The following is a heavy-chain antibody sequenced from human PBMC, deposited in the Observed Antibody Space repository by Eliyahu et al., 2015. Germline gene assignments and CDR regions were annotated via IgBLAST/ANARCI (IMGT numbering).Heavy chain of an antibody. CDR2: IYXSGSF. D-gene: IGHD1-7*01. J-gene: IGHJ6*03. CDR1: GYSISXXXW. Sequence: HVHLQESGPGLVXPSQTLSLTCTVSGYSISXXXWWGWXRQPPGKGLEWIGYIYXSGSFYSNPSXKSRVAXSVDTSKNQFSLKLRSVTAVDTAVYYCARGVTGTTFAPYYYYYMDVWGKGTTVTVSS. CDR3: ARGVTGTTFAPYYYYYMDV. V-gene: IGHV4-28*02.